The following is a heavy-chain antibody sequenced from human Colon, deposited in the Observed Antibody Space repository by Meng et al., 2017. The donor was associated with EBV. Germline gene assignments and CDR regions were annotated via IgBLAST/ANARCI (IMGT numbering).Heavy chain of an antibody. CDR1: GFNFNDYY. V-gene: IGHV3-11*01. CDR2: ISKMGDGI. D-gene: IGHD6-25*01. CDR3: ARDLGGPRDY. J-gene: IGHJ4*02. Sequence: HVYLGGPGGGFVKPGGSLILSCAASGFNFNDYYMTWIRQAPGKGLEWVAFISKMGDGISYAESVRGRFTISRDSATHSLYLQMNSLRAEDTAVYYCARDLGGPRDYWGQGTLVTVSS.